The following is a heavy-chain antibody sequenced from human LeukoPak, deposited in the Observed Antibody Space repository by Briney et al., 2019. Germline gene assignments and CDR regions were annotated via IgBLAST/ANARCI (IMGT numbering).Heavy chain of an antibody. D-gene: IGHD1-20*01. CDR2: ISTYNGNT. CDR1: GYTFTNYG. V-gene: IGHV1-18*01. J-gene: IGHJ6*03. CDR3: ARDAYNWNPTDMDF. Sequence: ASVKVSCKASGYTFTNYGISWVRQAPGQGLEWMGWISTYNGNTNYAQNLQGRVTMTTDTSTSTDYMDVRSLRSDDTAMYYCARDAYNWNPTDMDFWGKGTTVSVSS.